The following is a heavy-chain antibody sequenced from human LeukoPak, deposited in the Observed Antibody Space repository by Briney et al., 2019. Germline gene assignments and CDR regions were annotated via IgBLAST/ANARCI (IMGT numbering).Heavy chain of an antibody. V-gene: IGHV3-15*01. Sequence: GGSLRLSCAASGFTFSNAWMSWVRQAPGKGLEWVGRIKSKTDGGTTDYAAPVKGRFTISRDDSKNTLYLQMNSLITEDTAVYYCTTGDDYIWGSYPDYWGQGTLVTVSS. D-gene: IGHD3-16*02. CDR1: GFTFSNAW. CDR2: IKSKTDGGTT. CDR3: TTGDDYIWGSYPDY. J-gene: IGHJ4*02.